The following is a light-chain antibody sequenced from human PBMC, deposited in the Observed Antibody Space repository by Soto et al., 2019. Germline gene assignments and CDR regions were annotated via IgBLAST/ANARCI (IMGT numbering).Light chain of an antibody. CDR2: EVR. J-gene: IGLJ3*02. Sequence: QSALTQPASVSGSPGQSITISCTGTSSDVGGYNYVSWYQQHPGKAPKLMIYEVRNRPSGVSNRFSGSKSGNTASLTISGLQADDEADYYCSSFTSSNTWVFGGGTQLTVL. V-gene: IGLV2-14*01. CDR1: SSDVGGYNY. CDR3: SSFTSSNTWV.